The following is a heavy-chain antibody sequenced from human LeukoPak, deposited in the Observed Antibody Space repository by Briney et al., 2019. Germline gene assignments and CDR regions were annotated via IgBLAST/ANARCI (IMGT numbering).Heavy chain of an antibody. CDR3: ASFSGGFGFDY. D-gene: IGHD3-10*01. V-gene: IGHV4-39*01. Sequence: SETLSLTCTVSGGSISSSSYHWGWIRQPPGKGLEWIGSIYYSGSTYYNPSLKSRVTISVDTSKNQFSLKLSSVTAADTAVYYCASFSGGFGFDYWGQGTLVTVSS. CDR1: GGSISSSSYH. J-gene: IGHJ4*02. CDR2: IYYSGST.